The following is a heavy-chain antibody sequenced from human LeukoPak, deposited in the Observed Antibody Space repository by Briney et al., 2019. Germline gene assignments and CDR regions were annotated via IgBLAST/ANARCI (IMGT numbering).Heavy chain of an antibody. V-gene: IGHV3-49*04. CDR2: LRSKAYGGTT. CDR1: GFSSSNYE. J-gene: IGHJ4*02. D-gene: IGHD1-7*01. CDR3: TRGFRNYDGYSDI. Sequence: PGGSLRLSCAVSGFSSSNYEMNWVRQAPGKGLEWVGFLRSKAYGGTTEYAASVKGRFTISKDDSKTIAYLQMNSLKTEDTAVYFCTRGFRNYDGYSDIWGQGTLVTVSP.